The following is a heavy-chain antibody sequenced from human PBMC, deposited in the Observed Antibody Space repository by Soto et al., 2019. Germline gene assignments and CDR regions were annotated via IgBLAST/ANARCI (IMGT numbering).Heavy chain of an antibody. Sequence: ASVKVSCKASENTFSTYLVHWVRQVHGQGLEWMGWHNGYNGQTEYSQKFQGRVTITRDTSAKTAYLELRSLTSEDAAVYYCAGPHDRAGLGTWGQGTLVTVSS. CDR3: AGPHDRAGLGT. CDR1: ENTFSTYL. J-gene: IGHJ5*02. CDR2: HNGYNGQT. V-gene: IGHV1-3*01. D-gene: IGHD1-1*01.